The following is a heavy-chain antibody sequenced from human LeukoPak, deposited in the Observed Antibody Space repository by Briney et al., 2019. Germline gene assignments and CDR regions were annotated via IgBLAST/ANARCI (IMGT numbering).Heavy chain of an antibody. V-gene: IGHV4-34*01. CDR1: GGSFSGYY. J-gene: IGHJ4*02. CDR2: INHSGST. CDR3: ARGRRFGAFDY. Sequence: SETLSLTCAVYGGSFSGYYWSWIRQPPGKGLEWIGEINHSGSTNYNPSLKSRVTISVDTSKNQFSLKLSSVTAADTAVYYCARGRRFGAFDYWGQGTLVTVSS. D-gene: IGHD3-10*01.